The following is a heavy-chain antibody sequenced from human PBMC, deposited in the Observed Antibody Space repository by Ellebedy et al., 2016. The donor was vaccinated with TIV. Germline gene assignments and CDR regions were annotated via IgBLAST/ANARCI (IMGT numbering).Heavy chain of an antibody. CDR1: GFSFSSFW. Sequence: GESLKISXAASGFSFSSFWMTWVRQAPGKGLEWVANIKQDGGEKNYVDSVKGRFTISRDNAKNSFYLQMNSLRAEDTAVYYCVRDVPAFMIPFGGVIVWGQGTLVTVSS. CDR3: VRDVPAFMIPFGGVIV. V-gene: IGHV3-7*03. D-gene: IGHD3-16*02. CDR2: IKQDGGEK. J-gene: IGHJ4*02.